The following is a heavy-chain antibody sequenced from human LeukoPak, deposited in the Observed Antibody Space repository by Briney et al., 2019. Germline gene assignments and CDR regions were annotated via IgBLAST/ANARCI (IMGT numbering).Heavy chain of an antibody. V-gene: IGHV4-30-4*01. Sequence: SQTLSLTCTVSGGSISSGDYYWSWIRQPPGKGLERIGYIYYSGSTYYNPSLKSRVTISVDTSKNQFSLKLSSVTAADTAVYYCARDRGDDYGDYYFDYWGQGTLVTVSS. D-gene: IGHD4-17*01. CDR1: GGSISSGDYY. CDR3: ARDRGDDYGDYYFDY. CDR2: IYYSGST. J-gene: IGHJ4*02.